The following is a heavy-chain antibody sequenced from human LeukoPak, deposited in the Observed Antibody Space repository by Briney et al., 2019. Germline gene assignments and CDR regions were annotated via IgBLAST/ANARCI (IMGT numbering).Heavy chain of an antibody. CDR3: ARAAYCSSTSCYLYFDY. J-gene: IGHJ4*02. CDR2: ISHDGENN. V-gene: IGHV3-30*03. D-gene: IGHD2-2*01. Sequence: GGSLRLSCAASGFTFSKYDMHWVRQAPGKGLEWVAVISHDGENNYYIDSVKGRFTISRDSAKNSLYLQMNSLRAEDTAVYYCARAAYCSSTSCYLYFDYWGQGTLVTVSS. CDR1: GFTFSKYD.